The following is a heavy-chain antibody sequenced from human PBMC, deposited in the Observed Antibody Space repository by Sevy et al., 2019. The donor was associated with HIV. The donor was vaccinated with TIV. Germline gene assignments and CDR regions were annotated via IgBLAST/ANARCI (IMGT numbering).Heavy chain of an antibody. CDR3: ARGQIYCSSTSCYIDYYYYGMDV. J-gene: IGHJ6*02. CDR1: GFTFSSYS. CDR2: ISSSSSTI. V-gene: IGHV3-48*01. Sequence: GGSLGLSCAASGFTFSSYSMNWVRQAPGKGLEWVSYISSSSSTIYYADSVKGRFTISRDNAKNSLYLQMNSLRAEDTAVYYCARGQIYCSSTSCYIDYYYYGMDVWGQGTTVTVSS. D-gene: IGHD2-2*02.